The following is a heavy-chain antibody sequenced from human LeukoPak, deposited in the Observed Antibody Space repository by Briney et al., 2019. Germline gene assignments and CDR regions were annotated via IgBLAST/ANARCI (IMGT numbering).Heavy chain of an antibody. D-gene: IGHD6-19*01. CDR2: IPYDGSNK. J-gene: IGHJ4*02. Sequence: PGRSLRLSCAASGFTFSSYGMHWVRQAPGKGLEWVAFIPYDGSNKYYGDSVKGRFTISSDNSKNTLYLQMNSLRAEDTAVYYCARILDSAWGELGYWGQGTLVTVSS. V-gene: IGHV3-30*03. CDR1: GFTFSSYG. CDR3: ARILDSAWGELGY.